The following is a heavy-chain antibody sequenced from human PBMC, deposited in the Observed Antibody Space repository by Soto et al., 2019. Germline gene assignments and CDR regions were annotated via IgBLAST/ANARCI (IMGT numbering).Heavy chain of an antibody. D-gene: IGHD6-25*01. J-gene: IGHJ5*02. CDR3: ASRSAAGP. CDR1: GGSFSGYY. Sequence: QVQLQQWGAGLLKPSETLSLTCAVYGGSFSGYYWSWIRQPSGKGLEWIGEINHSGSTNYNPSLKSRVPISVDTSQNQFSLKLSSVTAADTAVYYCASRSAAGPWGQGTLVTVSS. V-gene: IGHV4-34*01. CDR2: INHSGST.